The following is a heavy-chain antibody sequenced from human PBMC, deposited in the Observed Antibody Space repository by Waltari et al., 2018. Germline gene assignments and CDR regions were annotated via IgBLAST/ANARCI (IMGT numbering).Heavy chain of an antibody. J-gene: IGHJ4*02. CDR3: AKVWKNYRTDY. V-gene: IGHV4-39*07. Sequence: QLQLQESGPGLVKPSETLSLTCTVSSGAISSSGYYWGWIRQPPGKGLEWMGSIYYSVYTYYNPSLKNRVTISVDTSKTPFSLKVTSVTAADTAVYYCAKVWKNYRTDYWGQGTLVTVSS. CDR1: SGAISSSGYY. CDR2: IYYSVYT. D-gene: IGHD1-7*01.